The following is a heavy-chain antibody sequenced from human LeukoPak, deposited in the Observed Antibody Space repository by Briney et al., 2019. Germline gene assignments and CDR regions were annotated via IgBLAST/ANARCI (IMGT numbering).Heavy chain of an antibody. CDR3: ARVGSDWNDVRYNWFDP. CDR1: GGSISSGDYS. V-gene: IGHV4-30-2*01. J-gene: IGHJ5*02. CDR2: IFLSGST. D-gene: IGHD1-1*01. Sequence: PSETLSLTCAVSGGSISSGDYSWSWIRQPPGKGLEWIGYIFLSGSTYYNPSLKSRVTISVDRSKNQFSLKLSSVTAADTAMYYCARVGSDWNDVRYNWFDPWGQGTLVTVSS.